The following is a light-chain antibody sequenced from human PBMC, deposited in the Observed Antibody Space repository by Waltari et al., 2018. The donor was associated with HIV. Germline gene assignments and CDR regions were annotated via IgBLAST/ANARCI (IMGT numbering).Light chain of an antibody. V-gene: IGKV3-15*01. CDR1: QSVGGK. CDR2: GAS. J-gene: IGKJ4*01. CDR3: QQYNNWPPVT. Sequence: EIVMTQSPATLSVSPGEKTSLSCRASQSVGGKLAWYQQKPGQAPRLRIYGASTRATVIPARFSGSGSGTEFTLTICSLQSEDSGVYYCQQYNNWPPVTFGGGTKVEIK.